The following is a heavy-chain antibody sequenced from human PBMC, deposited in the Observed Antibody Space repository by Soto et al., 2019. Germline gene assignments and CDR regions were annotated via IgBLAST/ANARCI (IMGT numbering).Heavy chain of an antibody. J-gene: IGHJ5*02. CDR1: GYTLTELS. V-gene: IGHV1-24*01. D-gene: IGHD3-9*01. CDR2: FDPEDGET. Sequence: GASVKVSCKVSGYTLTELSMHWVRQAPGKGLEWMGGFDPEDGETIYAQKFQGRVTMTEDTSTDTAYMELSSLRSEDTAVYYCATQNYAILTGYYSKVNWFDPWGQGTLVTVSS. CDR3: ATQNYAILTGYYSKVNWFDP.